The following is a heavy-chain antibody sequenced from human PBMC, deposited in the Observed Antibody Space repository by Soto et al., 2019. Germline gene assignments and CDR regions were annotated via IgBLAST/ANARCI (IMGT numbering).Heavy chain of an antibody. D-gene: IGHD6-19*01. V-gene: IGHV1-69*13. CDR1: GGTFSSYA. Sequence: SVKVSCKASGGTFSSYAISWVRQAPGQGLEWMGGIIPIFGTANYAQKFQGRVTITADESTSTAYMELSSLRSEDTAVYYCARDVGSHLIAVADNYYYYGMDVWGQGTTVTVSS. CDR3: ARDVGSHLIAVADNYYYYGMDV. J-gene: IGHJ6*02. CDR2: IIPIFGTA.